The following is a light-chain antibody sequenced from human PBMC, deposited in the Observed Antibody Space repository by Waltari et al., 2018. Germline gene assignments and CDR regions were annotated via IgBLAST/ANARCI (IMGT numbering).Light chain of an antibody. CDR3: QQYGSSPRT. J-gene: IGKJ1*01. CDR2: DAS. Sequence: LTQSPATQSLTPRERATISCGASQRVNNNYLAWYQQRPGHSPRLLIYDASNRAAGIPDRFSGSGSGTYFTLTISGLEPEDFAVYYCQQYGSSPRTFGQGTKVEVK. CDR1: QRVNNNY. V-gene: IGKV3D-20*01.